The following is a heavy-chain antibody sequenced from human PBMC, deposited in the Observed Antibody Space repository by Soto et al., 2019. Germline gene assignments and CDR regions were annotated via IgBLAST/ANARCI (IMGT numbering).Heavy chain of an antibody. J-gene: IGHJ4*02. CDR2: ISAYNGNT. CDR1: GYTFTSYG. V-gene: IGHV1-18*01. D-gene: IGHD2-15*01. Sequence: ASVKVSCKASGYTFTSYGISWVRQAPGQVLEWMGWISAYNGNTNYAQKLQGRVTMTTDTSTSTAYMELRSLRSDDTAVYYCARLKGYCSGGSCHGYFDYWGQGTLVTVSS. CDR3: ARLKGYCSGGSCHGYFDY.